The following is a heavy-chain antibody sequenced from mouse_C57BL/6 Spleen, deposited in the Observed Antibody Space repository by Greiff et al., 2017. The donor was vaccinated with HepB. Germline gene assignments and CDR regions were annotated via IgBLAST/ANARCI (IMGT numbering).Heavy chain of an antibody. D-gene: IGHD1-1*01. J-gene: IGHJ1*03. CDR3: ARGYGSSYDSYWYFDV. Sequence: EVQLVESGPGLVKPSQSLSLTCSVTGYSITSGYYWNWIRQFPGNKLEWMGYISYDGSNNYNPSLKNRISITRDTSKNQFFLKLNSVTTEDTATYYCARGYGSSYDSYWYFDVWGTGTTVTVSS. CDR2: ISYDGSN. CDR1: GYSITSGYY. V-gene: IGHV3-6*01.